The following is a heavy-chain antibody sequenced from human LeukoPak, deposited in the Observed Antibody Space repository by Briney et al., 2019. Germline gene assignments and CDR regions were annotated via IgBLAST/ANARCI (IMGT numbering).Heavy chain of an antibody. V-gene: IGHV3-48*01. D-gene: IGHD3-3*01. CDR2: MSPSSSDI. CDR1: GFIFSAYS. Sequence: GGSLRLSCKVSGFIFSAYSMNWVRQAPGKGLEWISYMSPSSSDIYYSDSVKGRFSVSRDNAMNSLYLQMNTLRAEDTAIYYCARDRFLEWLSQSNGAFDIWGQGTMVTVSS. J-gene: IGHJ3*02. CDR3: ARDRFLEWLSQSNGAFDI.